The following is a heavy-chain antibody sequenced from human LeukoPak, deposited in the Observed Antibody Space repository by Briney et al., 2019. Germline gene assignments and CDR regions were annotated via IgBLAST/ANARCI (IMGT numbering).Heavy chain of an antibody. J-gene: IGHJ5*02. Sequence: ASVKVSCKASGHTFTSYDINWVRQATGQGLEWMGWMNPNSGNTGYAQKSRGRVTMTRDTSISTAYMELSSLRSEDTAVYYCAKAGIVATMNADWFDPWGQGTLVTVSS. CDR3: AKAGIVATMNADWFDP. D-gene: IGHD5-12*01. V-gene: IGHV1-8*01. CDR1: GHTFTSYD. CDR2: MNPNSGNT.